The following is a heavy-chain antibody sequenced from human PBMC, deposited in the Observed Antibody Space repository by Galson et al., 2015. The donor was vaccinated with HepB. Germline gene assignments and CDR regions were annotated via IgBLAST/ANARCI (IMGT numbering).Heavy chain of an antibody. J-gene: IGHJ5*02. D-gene: IGHD3-3*01. Sequence: SETLSLTCTVSGGSVSSGSYYWSWIRQPPGKGLEWIGYICYSGSTNYNPSLKSRVTISVDRSKNQFSLKLSSVTAADTAVYYCARGRRALRFSQADSSWFDPWGQGTLVTVSS. CDR3: ARGRRALRFSQADSSWFDP. CDR1: GGSVSSGSYY. V-gene: IGHV4-61*01. CDR2: ICYSGST.